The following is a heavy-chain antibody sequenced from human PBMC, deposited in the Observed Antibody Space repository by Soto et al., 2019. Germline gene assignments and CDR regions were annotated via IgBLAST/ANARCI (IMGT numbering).Heavy chain of an antibody. V-gene: IGHV3-23*01. D-gene: IGHD6-19*01. CDR1: GFTFSSYA. CDR2: IRDNGSNK. J-gene: IGHJ5*02. CDR3: VKDRYSSGWYGLSGDNWFDP. Sequence: PGGSLRLSCAASGFTFSSYAMSWVRQAPGKGLEWVSAIRDNGSNKYYADSVKGRFTISRDNSKNTLYLQMNSLRAEDTAVYYCVKDRYSSGWYGLSGDNWFDPWGQGTLVTVSS.